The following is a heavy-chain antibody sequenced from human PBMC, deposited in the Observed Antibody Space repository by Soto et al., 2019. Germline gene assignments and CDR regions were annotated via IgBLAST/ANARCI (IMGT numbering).Heavy chain of an antibody. V-gene: IGHV3-23*01. D-gene: IGHD3-16*01. CDR2: FSGSCGST. Sequence: GGSLRLSCAASGFTFSSYAMSWVRQAPGKGLKWVSVFSGSCGSTYYADSVKGRFTISRDISKNTLYLQMNSLRSEDTAVYYCAKWRLMRGAYFDYWGQGTLVTVSS. CDR3: AKWRLMRGAYFDY. J-gene: IGHJ4*02. CDR1: GFTFSSYA.